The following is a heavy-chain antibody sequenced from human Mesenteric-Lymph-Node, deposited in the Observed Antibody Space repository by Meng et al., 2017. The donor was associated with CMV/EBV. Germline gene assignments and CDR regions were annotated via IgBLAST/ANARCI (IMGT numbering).Heavy chain of an antibody. J-gene: IGHJ3*02. CDR3: AKDYMAVAGFDAFDI. V-gene: IGHV3-23*01. D-gene: IGHD6-19*01. CDR2: INGDGGDS. Sequence: GGSLRLSCAASGFPFSSYSMSWVRQAPGKGLEWVSAINGDGGDSFYADSVKGRFTISRDYSKNTLFLQMSNLRAEDTAIYYCAKDYMAVAGFDAFDIWGQGTRVTVSS. CDR1: GFPFSSYS.